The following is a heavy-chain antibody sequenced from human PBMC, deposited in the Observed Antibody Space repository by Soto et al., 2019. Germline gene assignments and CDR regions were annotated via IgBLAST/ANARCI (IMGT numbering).Heavy chain of an antibody. CDR1: GGSISSYY. Sequence: SGTLSLTCTVSGGSISSYYWSWIRQPPGKGLEWIGYIYYSASTTYNPSLKSRVTISVDRSKNQFSLKLSSVTAADTALYYCASSHSGAHITAAVHWGQGTLITVSS. J-gene: IGHJ4*02. CDR3: ASSHSGAHITAAVH. D-gene: IGHD6-13*01. CDR2: IYYSAST. V-gene: IGHV4-59*12.